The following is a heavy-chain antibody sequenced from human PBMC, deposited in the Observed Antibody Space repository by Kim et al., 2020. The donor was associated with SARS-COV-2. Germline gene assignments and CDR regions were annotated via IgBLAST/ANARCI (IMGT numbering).Heavy chain of an antibody. D-gene: IGHD4-17*01. J-gene: IGHJ4*02. CDR1: GFTFSTYW. CDR2: INQGGTEK. Sequence: GGSLRLSCAASGFTFSTYWMTWVRQAPGKGLEWVANINQGGTEKYYVDSVKVRFTISRDNAKNSLFLDVNSLRVEDTAVYYCARTHYGDYVWGQGTLVTVSS. V-gene: IGHV3-7*01. CDR3: ARTHYGDYV.